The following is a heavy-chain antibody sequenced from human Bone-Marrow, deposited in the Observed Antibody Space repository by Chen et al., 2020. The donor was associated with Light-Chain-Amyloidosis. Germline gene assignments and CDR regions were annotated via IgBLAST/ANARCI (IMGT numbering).Heavy chain of an antibody. CDR3: ARGDYYYDSSGYQPPGFSWGYYYYYGMDV. D-gene: IGHD3-22*01. J-gene: IGHJ6*02. Sequence: GFTFSSYAMHWVRQAPGKGLEWVAVISYDGSNKYYADSVKGRFTISRDNSKNTLYLQMNSLRAEDTAVYYCARGDYYYDSSGYQPPGFSWGYYYYYGMDVWGQGTTVTVSS. CDR1: GFTFSSYA. V-gene: IGHV3-30-3*01. CDR2: ISYDGSNK.